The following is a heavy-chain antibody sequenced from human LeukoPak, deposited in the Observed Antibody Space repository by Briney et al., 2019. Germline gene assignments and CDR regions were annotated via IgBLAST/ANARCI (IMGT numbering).Heavy chain of an antibody. CDR1: GYNFATAW. CDR3: ARHGRWELDY. J-gene: IGHJ4*02. V-gene: IGHV5-51*01. CDR2: VYPGDSDT. D-gene: IGHD4-23*01. Sequence: GESLKISCKASGYNFATAWIAWVRQMPGKGLEWMGIVYPGDSDTKYNPSFQGHVTISADKSITTAYLQWASLKASDTAIYCCARHGRWELDYWGQGTLVSVSS.